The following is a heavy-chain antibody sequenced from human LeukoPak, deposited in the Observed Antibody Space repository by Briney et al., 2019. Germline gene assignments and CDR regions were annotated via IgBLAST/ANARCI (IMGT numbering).Heavy chain of an antibody. V-gene: IGHV6-1*01. CDR3: ARGRDVVVVPAADFDY. D-gene: IGHD2-2*01. CDR1: GDSVSRNNIA. Sequence: SQTLSLTCDISGDSVSRNNIAWNWIRHSPPKGLNWLGRTYYRSKWYYEYADSVKSRLTISPDTSKNQFSLHLKSVTPEDTAVYYCARGRDVVVVPAADFDYWGQGILVTVSS. J-gene: IGHJ4*02. CDR2: TYYRSKWYY.